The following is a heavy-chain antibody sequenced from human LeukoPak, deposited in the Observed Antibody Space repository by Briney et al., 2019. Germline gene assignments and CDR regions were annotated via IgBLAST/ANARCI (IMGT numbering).Heavy chain of an antibody. D-gene: IGHD3-10*01. Sequence: GGSLRLSCAASGFTFNTYSMNWVRPAPGKGLEWVSSISHTSTYIYYADSLKGRFAISRDNAKNSLYLQMNSLRAEDTAVYYCARENHGSFDYWGQGTLVTVSS. J-gene: IGHJ4*02. CDR1: GFTFNTYS. V-gene: IGHV3-21*01. CDR3: ARENHGSFDY. CDR2: ISHTSTYI.